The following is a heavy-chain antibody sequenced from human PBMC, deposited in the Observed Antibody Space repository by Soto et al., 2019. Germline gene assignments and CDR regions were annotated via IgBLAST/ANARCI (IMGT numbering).Heavy chain of an antibody. J-gene: IGHJ5*02. Sequence: PGGSLRLSCAASGFMFSSFAMHWVRQAPGKGLEWVAVISDNGGNNYYADSVKGRFTISRDNSKNTLYLQMNSLRAEDTAVYYCATPSCHWNSSNPWGQGTLVTVSS. CDR3: ATPSCHWNSSNP. D-gene: IGHD1-1*01. V-gene: IGHV3-30*04. CDR2: ISDNGGNN. CDR1: GFMFSSFA.